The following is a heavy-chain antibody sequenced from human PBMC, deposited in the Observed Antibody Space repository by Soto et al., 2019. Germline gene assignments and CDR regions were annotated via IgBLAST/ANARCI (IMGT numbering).Heavy chain of an antibody. Sequence: ASVKVSFKASGYTFTGYYMHWVRQAPGQGLEWMGWINPNSGGTNYAQKFQGRVTMTRDTSISTAYMELSRLRSDDTAVYYCASYCSSTSCYTSQYYYYGMDVWGQGTTVTVS. CDR3: ASYCSSTSCYTSQYYYYGMDV. CDR1: GYTFTGYY. D-gene: IGHD2-2*02. J-gene: IGHJ6*02. V-gene: IGHV1-2*02. CDR2: INPNSGGT.